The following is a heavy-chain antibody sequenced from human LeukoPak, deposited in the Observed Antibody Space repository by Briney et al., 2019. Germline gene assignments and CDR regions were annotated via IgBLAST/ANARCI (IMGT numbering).Heavy chain of an antibody. CDR2: VYYSGST. V-gene: IGHV4-59*01. J-gene: IGHJ5*02. D-gene: IGHD3-10*01. CDR1: GGSISPYY. Sequence: PSETLSLTCTVSGGSISPYYWSWIRQPPGKGLEWIGYVYYSGSTNYNPSLKSRVTISVDTSKSQFSLKLPSVTAEDTAVYYCARGGGSGRGNWFDPWGQGSLVIVSS. CDR3: ARGGGSGRGNWFDP.